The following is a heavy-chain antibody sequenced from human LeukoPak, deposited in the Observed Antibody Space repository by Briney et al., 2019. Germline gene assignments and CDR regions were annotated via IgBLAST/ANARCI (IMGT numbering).Heavy chain of an antibody. V-gene: IGHV4-59*01. CDR1: GGSISSYY. Sequence: SETLSLTCTVSGGSISSYYWSWIRQPPGKGLEWIGYIYYGGSTNYNPSLKSRVTISVDTSKNQFSLKLSSVTAADTAVYYCARWAEVPFDYWGQGTLVTVSS. J-gene: IGHJ4*02. CDR3: ARWAEVPFDY. CDR2: IYYGGST. D-gene: IGHD2-2*01.